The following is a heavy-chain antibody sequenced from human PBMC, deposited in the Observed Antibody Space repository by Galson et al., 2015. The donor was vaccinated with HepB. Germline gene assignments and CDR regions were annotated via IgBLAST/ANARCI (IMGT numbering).Heavy chain of an antibody. Sequence: SLRLSCAASGFTFSSYEMNWVRQAPGKGLEWVSYISSSGGTKYYADSVKGRFIISRDNAKNSLYLQMNSLRAEDTAVYYCARAPGYCSSTSCYLQYYYGMDVWGQGTTVTVSS. J-gene: IGHJ6*02. CDR1: GFTFSSYE. CDR3: ARAPGYCSSTSCYLQYYYGMDV. CDR2: ISSSGGTK. D-gene: IGHD2-2*01. V-gene: IGHV3-48*03.